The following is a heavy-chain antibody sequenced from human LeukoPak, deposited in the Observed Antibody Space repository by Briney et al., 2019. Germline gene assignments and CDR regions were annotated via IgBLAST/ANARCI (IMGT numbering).Heavy chain of an antibody. Sequence: ASVKVSCKASGYTFTSYYMHWVRQAPGQGLEWMGIINPSGGSTSYAQKFQGRVTMTRDTSTSTVYIELSSLRSEDTAVYYCARERKAAYCGGDCYSLRAHDGFDIWGQGTMVTVSS. J-gene: IGHJ3*02. CDR3: ARERKAAYCGGDCYSLRAHDGFDI. CDR2: INPSGGST. CDR1: GYTFTSYY. V-gene: IGHV1-46*01. D-gene: IGHD2-21*02.